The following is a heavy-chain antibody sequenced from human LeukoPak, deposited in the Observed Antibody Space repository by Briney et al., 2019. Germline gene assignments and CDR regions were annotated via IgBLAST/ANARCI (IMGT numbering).Heavy chain of an antibody. CDR2: INPNSGGT. Sequence: ASVKVSCKASGYTFTGYYMHWVRQAPGQGLEWMGRINPNSGGTNYAQKFQGRVTMTRDTSISTAYMELSRLRSDDTAVYYCARDRGGSPTNYYYYGMDVWGQGTTVTVSS. V-gene: IGHV1-2*06. D-gene: IGHD1-26*01. CDR3: ARDRGGSPTNYYYYGMDV. CDR1: GYTFTGYY. J-gene: IGHJ6*02.